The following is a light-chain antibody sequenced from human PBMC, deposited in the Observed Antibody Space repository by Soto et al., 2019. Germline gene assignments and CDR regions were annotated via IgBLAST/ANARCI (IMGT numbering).Light chain of an antibody. Sequence: DIQMAQAPWSLSASVGDGVTITCRASQGIVRWLAWYQQKPGKAPKLLIYDASSLESGVPSRFSGSGAGTEFTLTISSLQPDDFATYYCQHYYGFSRKFGQGTKVDIK. J-gene: IGKJ1*01. V-gene: IGKV1-5*01. CDR2: DAS. CDR1: QGIVRW. CDR3: QHYYGFSRK.